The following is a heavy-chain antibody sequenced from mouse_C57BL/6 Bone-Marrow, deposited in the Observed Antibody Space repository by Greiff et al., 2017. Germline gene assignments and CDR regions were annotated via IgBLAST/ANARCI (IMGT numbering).Heavy chain of an antibody. V-gene: IGHV5-6*01. CDR3: ARQGYDYLDY. D-gene: IGHD2-3*01. CDR1: GFTFSSYG. CDR2: ISSGGSYT. J-gene: IGHJ2*01. Sequence: LVESGGDLVKPGGSLKLSCAASGFTFSSYGMSWVRQTPDKRLEWVATISSGGSYTYYPDSVKGRFTISRNNAKNTLYQQMSSLKSEDTAMYYCARQGYDYLDYWGQGTTLTVSS.